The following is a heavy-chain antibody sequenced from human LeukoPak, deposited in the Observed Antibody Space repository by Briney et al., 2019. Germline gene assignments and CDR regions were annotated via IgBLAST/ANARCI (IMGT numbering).Heavy chain of an antibody. D-gene: IGHD2-15*01. J-gene: IGHJ4*02. CDR3: ARALGYCSGGSCYYFDY. V-gene: IGHV4-34*01. Sequence: MASETLSLTCTVSGGSISSYYWSWIRQPPGKGLEWIGEINHSGSTNYNPSLKSRVTISVDTSKNQFSLKLSSVTAADTAVYYCARALGYCSGGSCYYFDYWGQGTLVTVSS. CDR1: GGSISSYY. CDR2: INHSGST.